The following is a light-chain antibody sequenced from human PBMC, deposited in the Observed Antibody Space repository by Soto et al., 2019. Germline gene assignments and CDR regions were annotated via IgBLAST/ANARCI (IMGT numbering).Light chain of an antibody. J-gene: IGKJ1*01. CDR1: QSVSSN. Sequence: EIVLTQSPGTLSLSPGERATLSCRASQSVSSNLAWYQQKPGQAPRLLIYGASTRATGIPARFSGSGSGTDFTLTISRLEPEDFAVYYCQQYGSSHWTFGQGTKVDIK. CDR3: QQYGSSHWT. V-gene: IGKV3-20*01. CDR2: GAS.